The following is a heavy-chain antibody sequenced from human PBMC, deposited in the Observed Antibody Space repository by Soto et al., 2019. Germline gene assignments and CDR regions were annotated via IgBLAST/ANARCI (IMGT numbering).Heavy chain of an antibody. CDR3: ARDQPIVVEPAATLERYDYYGMDV. D-gene: IGHD2-2*01. V-gene: IGHV1-69*01. CDR2: IIPIFGTA. J-gene: IGHJ6*02. Sequence: QVQLVQSGAEVKKPGSSVNVSCKASGATFSSYASSWVRQAPGQGLEWLGGIIPIFGTANYAQKFQDRVTITADESTSTDYMELISLRSEDTAVYYCARDQPIVVEPAATLERYDYYGMDVWGQGTTVTVSS. CDR1: GATFSSYA.